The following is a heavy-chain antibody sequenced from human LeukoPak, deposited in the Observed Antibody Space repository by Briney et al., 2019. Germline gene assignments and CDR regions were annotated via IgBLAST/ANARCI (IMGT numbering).Heavy chain of an antibody. CDR1: GITVSNNY. D-gene: IGHD3-10*01. Sequence: GGSLRLSCAASGITVSNNYMTWVRQAPGKGLEWVSVVYSGGSTYYADSVKGRFTISRDNSKNTLYLQMNSLRAEDTAVYYCARGVRFRGGTTWPTNYYYYMDVWGKGTTVTISS. V-gene: IGHV3-66*01. CDR2: VYSGGST. J-gene: IGHJ6*03. CDR3: ARGVRFRGGTTWPTNYYYYMDV.